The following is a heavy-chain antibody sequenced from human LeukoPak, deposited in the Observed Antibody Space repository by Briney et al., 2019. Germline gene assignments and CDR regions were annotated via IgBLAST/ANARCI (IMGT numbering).Heavy chain of an antibody. CDR2: IYYSGST. CDR1: GGSISSYY. D-gene: IGHD1-1*01. V-gene: IGHV4-59*01. J-gene: IGHJ6*02. CDR3: ARAVTTYYYYYGMDV. Sequence: SETLSLTCTVSGGSISSYYWSWIRQPPGKGLEWIWYIYYSGSTNYNPSLKSRVTISVDTSKNQFSLKLSSVTAADTAVYYCARAVTTYYYYYGMDVWGQGTTVTVSS.